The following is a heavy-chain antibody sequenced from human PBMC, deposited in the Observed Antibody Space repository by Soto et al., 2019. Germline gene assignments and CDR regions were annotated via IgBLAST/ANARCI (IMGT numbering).Heavy chain of an antibody. J-gene: IGHJ4*02. Sequence: QVQLVESGGGLVKPGGSMRLSCAASGFTFSDYYMSWIRQAPGKGLEWVSYISSSGSTIYYADSVKGRFTISRDNAKNSLYLQMTRLRAEDTAVYYCARDSTPHGDYESFDYWGQGTLVTVSS. CDR2: ISSSGSTI. CDR1: GFTFSDYY. CDR3: ARDSTPHGDYESFDY. V-gene: IGHV3-11*01. D-gene: IGHD4-17*01.